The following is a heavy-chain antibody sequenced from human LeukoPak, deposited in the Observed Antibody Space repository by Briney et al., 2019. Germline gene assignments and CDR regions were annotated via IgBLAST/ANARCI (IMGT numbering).Heavy chain of an antibody. D-gene: IGHD2-2*01. CDR3: AKVQSHCSSTSCYYYYYMDV. J-gene: IGHJ6*03. CDR1: GFTFSSYG. V-gene: IGHV3-30*02. Sequence: GGSLRLSCAASGFTFSSYGMHWVRQAPGKGLEWVAFIRYDGSNKYYADSVKGRFTISRDNSKNTLYLQMNSLRAEDTAVYYCAKVQSHCSSTSCYYYYYMDVWGKGTTVTISS. CDR2: IRYDGSNK.